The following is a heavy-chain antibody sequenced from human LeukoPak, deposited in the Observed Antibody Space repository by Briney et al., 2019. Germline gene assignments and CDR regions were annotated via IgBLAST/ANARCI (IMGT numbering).Heavy chain of an antibody. CDR2: IIPIFGTA. D-gene: IGHD3-3*01. CDR1: GGTFSSYA. J-gene: IGHJ4*02. Sequence: ASVKVSCKASGGTFSSYAISWVRQAPGQGLEWMGGIIPIFGTANYAQKFQGRVTITADESTSTAYMELSSLRSEDTAVYYCATPTYYDFWSGPTGNWGQGTLVTVSS. CDR3: ATPTYYDFWSGPTGN. V-gene: IGHV1-69*13.